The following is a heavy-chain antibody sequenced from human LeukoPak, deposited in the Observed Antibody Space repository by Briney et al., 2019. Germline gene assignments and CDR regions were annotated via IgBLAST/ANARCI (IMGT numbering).Heavy chain of an antibody. D-gene: IGHD6-25*01. Sequence: PGGSLRLSCAASGLTFSSYAMTWVRQTPGKGLEWVAAISGSGGTTYYADFAKGRFSISRDNSENTLYLQMYSLRAEDTAVYHCAEFFDPSGGASGWTWTMDCWGQGTLVIVSS. V-gene: IGHV3-23*01. CDR2: ISGSGGTT. CDR1: GLTFSSYA. J-gene: IGHJ4*02. CDR3: AEFFDPSGGASGWTWTMDC.